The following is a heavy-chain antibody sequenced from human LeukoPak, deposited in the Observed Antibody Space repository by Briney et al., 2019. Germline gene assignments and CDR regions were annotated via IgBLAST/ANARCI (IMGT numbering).Heavy chain of an antibody. Sequence: GGSLRLSCAASGFTFSSYWMSWVRQAPGKGLEWVANIKQDGSEKYYVDSVKGRFTISRDNAKNSLYLQMNSLRAEDTAVYYCARDEYYDSSGYTPLGYWGQRTLVTVSS. J-gene: IGHJ4*02. V-gene: IGHV3-7*01. CDR1: GFTFSSYW. CDR3: ARDEYYDSSGYTPLGY. CDR2: IKQDGSEK. D-gene: IGHD3-22*01.